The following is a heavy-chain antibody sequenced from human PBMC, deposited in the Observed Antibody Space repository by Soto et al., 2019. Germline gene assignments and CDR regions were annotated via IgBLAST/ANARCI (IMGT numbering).Heavy chain of an antibody. D-gene: IGHD2-8*01. CDR1: GASVSSGSYY. V-gene: IGHV4-61*01. CDR3: ARALSTNEGWFDP. J-gene: IGHJ5*02. CDR2: IYYTGTS. Sequence: QVELQESGPGLVKPSETLSLTCKVSGASVSSGSYYWSWIRQPPGKGLEWIGYIYYTGTSDYNPSLKSRVTISIDTSKIQISLNLNSVTAADTAVYYCARALSTNEGWFDPWGQGRLVTVSS.